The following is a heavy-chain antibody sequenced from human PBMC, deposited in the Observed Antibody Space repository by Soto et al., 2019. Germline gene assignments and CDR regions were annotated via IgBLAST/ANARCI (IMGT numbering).Heavy chain of an antibody. CDR2: TYYRSKWYN. CDR1: GDSVSSSSVT. CDR3: VRLIGNSWLDF. J-gene: IGHJ5*01. D-gene: IGHD1-26*01. V-gene: IGHV6-1*01. Sequence: SQTLSLTCAISGDSVSSSSVTWNWIRQSPSRGLEWLGRTYYRSKWYNDYAESVKSRITINPDTSKYQFSLHLNSVTPEDTAVYYCVRLIGNSWLDFWGQGTLVTSPQ.